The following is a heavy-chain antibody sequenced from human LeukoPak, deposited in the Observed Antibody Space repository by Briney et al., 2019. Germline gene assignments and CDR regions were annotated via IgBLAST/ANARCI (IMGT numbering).Heavy chain of an antibody. D-gene: IGHD3-22*01. CDR1: GFTFSDYY. V-gene: IGHV3-11*01. CDR3: ARDFLSGYYYDSSGTGYFDY. J-gene: IGHJ4*02. Sequence: GGSLRLSCAASGFTFSDYYMSWIRQAPGKGLERVSYISSSGSTIYYADSVKGRFTISRDNAKNSLYLQMNSLRAEDTAVYYCARDFLSGYYYDSSGTGYFDYWGQGTLVTVSS. CDR2: ISSSGSTI.